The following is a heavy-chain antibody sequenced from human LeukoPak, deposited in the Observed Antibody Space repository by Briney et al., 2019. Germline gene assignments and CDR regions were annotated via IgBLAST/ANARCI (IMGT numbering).Heavy chain of an antibody. CDR3: ARRVRVRGGEYYYYYMDV. CDR1: GGSISSYY. J-gene: IGHJ6*03. V-gene: IGHV4-59*08. Sequence: SETLSLTCTVSGGSISSYYWSWIRQPPGKGLEWIGYIYYSGSTNYNPSLKSRVTISVDTSKNQFSLKLSSVTAADTAVYYCARRVRVRGGEYYYYYMDVWGKGTTVTISS. CDR2: IYYSGST. D-gene: IGHD3-10*01.